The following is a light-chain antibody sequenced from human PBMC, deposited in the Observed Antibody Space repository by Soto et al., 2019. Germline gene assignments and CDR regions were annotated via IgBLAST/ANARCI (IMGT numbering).Light chain of an antibody. CDR3: QQSYTSPRFT. CDR1: QKISSY. J-gene: IGKJ2*01. V-gene: IGKV1-39*01. CDR2: AAS. Sequence: DIQMTQSPSSLSASVGDRITITCRASQKISSYLNWYQQKPGRAPKLLIYAASSLQSGVPSRFSGSGSGTDFGLTISSLQPEDFATYYCQQSYTSPRFTFGQGTKLEI.